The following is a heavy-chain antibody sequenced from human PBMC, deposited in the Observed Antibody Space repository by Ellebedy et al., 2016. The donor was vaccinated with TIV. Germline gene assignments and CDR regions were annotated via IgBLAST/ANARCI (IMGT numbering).Heavy chain of an antibody. D-gene: IGHD3-16*01. CDR3: TRFEIISGGGYGMDV. CDR2: IDNAGDT. V-gene: IGHV3-13*01. CDR1: GFTFSRYD. Sequence: GGSLRLSXAASGFTFSRYDMHWVRQSTRKDLEWVASIDNAGDTYYPGSVKGRFAISRENAKNSLYLQMNSLRVEDTAVYYCTRFEIISGGGYGMDVWGQGTTVTVSS. J-gene: IGHJ6*02.